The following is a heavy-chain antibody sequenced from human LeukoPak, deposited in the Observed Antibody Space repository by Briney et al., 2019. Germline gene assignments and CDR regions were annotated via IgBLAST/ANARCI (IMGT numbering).Heavy chain of an antibody. CDR3: AGSGYYDYYYYGMDV. V-gene: IGHV4-39*07. CDR1: GGSISSSSYY. CDR2: IYYSGST. D-gene: IGHD3-22*01. Sequence: SETLSLTCTVSGGSISSSSYYWGWIRQPPGKGLEWIGSIYYSGSTYYNPSLKSRVTISVDTSKNQFSLKLSSVTAADAAVYYCAGSGYYDYYYYGMDVWGQGTTVTVSS. J-gene: IGHJ6*02.